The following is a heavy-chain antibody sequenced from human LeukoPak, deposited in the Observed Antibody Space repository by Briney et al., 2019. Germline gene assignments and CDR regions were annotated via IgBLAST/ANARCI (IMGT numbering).Heavy chain of an antibody. CDR2: IYYSGST. D-gene: IGHD3-22*01. J-gene: IGHJ3*02. V-gene: IGHV4-59*01. CDR3: ARAPYYYDSSGYYVGAFDI. Sequence: SETLSLTCTVSGGSISSYDWSWVRQPPGKGLEWIGYIYYSGSTTYNPSLKSRVTISVDTSKNQFSLKLSSVTAADTAVYYCARAPYYYDSSGYYVGAFDIWGRGTMVTVSS. CDR1: GGSISSYD.